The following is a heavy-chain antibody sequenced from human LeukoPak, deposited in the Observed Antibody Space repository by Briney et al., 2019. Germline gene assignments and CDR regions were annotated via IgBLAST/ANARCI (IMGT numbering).Heavy chain of an antibody. CDR3: ARVGATGATADN. J-gene: IGHJ4*02. D-gene: IGHD2-21*02. Sequence: ASVKVSCKASGYTFTSYYMHWVRQAPGQGLEWMGIINPSGGSTSYAQKFQGRVTMTRDTSTSTVYMELKSLRSEDTAVYFCARVGATGATADNWGQGTLVTVSS. CDR1: GYTFTSYY. CDR2: INPSGGST. V-gene: IGHV1-46*01.